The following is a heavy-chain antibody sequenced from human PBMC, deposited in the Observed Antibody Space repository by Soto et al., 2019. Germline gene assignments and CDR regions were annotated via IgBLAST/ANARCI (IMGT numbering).Heavy chain of an antibody. V-gene: IGHV4-34*01. CDR1: GGSFSGYY. J-gene: IGHJ4*02. CDR2: INHSGST. CDR3: ARGWSFSYGSYTH. Sequence: ETLSLTCAVYGGSFSGYYWSWIRQPPGKGLEWIGEINHSGSTNYNPPLKSRVTISVDTSKNQFSLKLSSVTAADTAVYYCARGWSFSYGSYTHWGQGTLVTVSS. D-gene: IGHD5-18*01.